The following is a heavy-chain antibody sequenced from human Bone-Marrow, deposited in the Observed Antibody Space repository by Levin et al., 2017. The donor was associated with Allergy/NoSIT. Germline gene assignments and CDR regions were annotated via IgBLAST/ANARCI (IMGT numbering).Heavy chain of an antibody. Sequence: SQTLSLTCTVSGGSISSSSYNWGWIRQPPGKGLEWIGSIYYSGSTYYNPSLKSRVTISVDTSKNQFSLKLSSVTAADTAVYYCARVVWFGELLDEGLDYWGQGTLVTVSS. CDR2: IYYSGST. V-gene: IGHV4-39*07. J-gene: IGHJ4*02. D-gene: IGHD3-10*01. CDR1: GGSISSSSYN. CDR3: ARVVWFGELLDEGLDY.